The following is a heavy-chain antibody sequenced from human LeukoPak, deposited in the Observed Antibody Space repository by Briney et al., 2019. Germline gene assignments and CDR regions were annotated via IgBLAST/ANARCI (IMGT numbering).Heavy chain of an antibody. CDR1: GFTFSSYA. Sequence: GGSLRLSCAASGFTFSSYAMSWVRQAPGKGLEWVSAISGSGGSTYYADSVKGRFTISRDNSKNTLYLQMNSLRAEDTAVYYCARIGDMSDYAGLDYWGQGTLVTVSS. V-gene: IGHV3-23*01. D-gene: IGHD4-17*01. J-gene: IGHJ4*02. CDR3: ARIGDMSDYAGLDY. CDR2: ISGSGGST.